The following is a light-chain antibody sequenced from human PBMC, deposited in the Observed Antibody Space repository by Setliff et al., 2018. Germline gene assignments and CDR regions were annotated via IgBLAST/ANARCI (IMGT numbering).Light chain of an antibody. CDR2: EFT. Sequence: QSALTQPASVSGSPGQSITISCGGTNRDIGYYNLVSWYQQHPGKAPKLILYEFTKRPSGVSDRFSGSKSGDVASLTISGLQAEDEAEYYCCSYAGADTFVFGGGTKSPS. V-gene: IGLV2-23*02. CDR1: NRDIGYYNL. CDR3: CSYAGADTFV. J-gene: IGLJ1*01.